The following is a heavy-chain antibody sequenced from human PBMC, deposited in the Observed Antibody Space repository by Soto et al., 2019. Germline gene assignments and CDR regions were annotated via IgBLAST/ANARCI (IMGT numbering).Heavy chain of an antibody. V-gene: IGHV3-33*01. Sequence: GWSLRLSCASSVFTFIDYGMHWVRQAPGKGLEWVAVIWYDGSNKYYADSAKGRFTISRDNSKNTLYLQMNSLRAEDTAVYYCARDPLHYDILTGYSPNYFDFWGQGTLVTVSS. CDR2: IWYDGSNK. CDR1: VFTFIDYG. D-gene: IGHD3-9*01. J-gene: IGHJ4*02. CDR3: ARDPLHYDILTGYSPNYFDF.